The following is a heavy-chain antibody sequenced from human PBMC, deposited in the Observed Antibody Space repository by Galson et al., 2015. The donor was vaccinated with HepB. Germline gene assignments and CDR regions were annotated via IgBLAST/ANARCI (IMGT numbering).Heavy chain of an antibody. J-gene: IGHJ4*02. CDR2: IWYDGSNK. V-gene: IGHV3-33*06. D-gene: IGHD6-19*01. CDR1: GFTFSNYG. Sequence: SLRLSCAASGFTFSNYGMHWVRQAPGKGLEWLAVIWYDGSNKYYADSVKGRFTISRDNSKNTLYLQMNSLRAEDTALYYCAKDPYLYSALAGTMAGFDYWGQGTLVTVSS. CDR3: AKDPYLYSALAGTMAGFDY.